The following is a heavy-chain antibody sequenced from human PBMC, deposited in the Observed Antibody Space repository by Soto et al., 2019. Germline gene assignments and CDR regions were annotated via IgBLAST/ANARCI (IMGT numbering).Heavy chain of an antibody. CDR1: GFTFSSYA. J-gene: IGHJ4*02. V-gene: IGHV3-30-3*01. CDR3: ARPEGAYDYVWGTFDY. CDR2: ISYAGSNK. Sequence: QVQLVESGGGVVQPGRSLRLSCAASGFTFSSYAMHWVRQAPGKGLEWVAVISYAGSNKYYADSVKGRFTISRDNSKNKMYLQMNSLRAEDTAVYYCARPEGAYDYVWGTFDYWGQGTLVTVSS. D-gene: IGHD3-16*01.